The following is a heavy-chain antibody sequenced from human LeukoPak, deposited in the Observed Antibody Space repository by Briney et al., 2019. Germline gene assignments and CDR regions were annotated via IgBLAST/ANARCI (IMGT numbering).Heavy chain of an antibody. Sequence: PGGSLRLSCAASGFTFSSYAMSWVRQAPGKGLEWVSAISGSGGSTYYADSVKGRFTISRDNSKNTLFLQLNSLRTEDTAVYYCVRDRGWYHFDLWGQGTLVTVSS. CDR1: GFTFSSYA. D-gene: IGHD3-10*01. V-gene: IGHV3-23*01. J-gene: IGHJ4*01. CDR3: VRDRGWYHFDL. CDR2: ISGSGGST.